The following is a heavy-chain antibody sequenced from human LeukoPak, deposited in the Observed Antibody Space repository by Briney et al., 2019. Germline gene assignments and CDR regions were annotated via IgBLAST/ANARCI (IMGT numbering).Heavy chain of an antibody. Sequence: GGSLRLSCAASGFTFSSYGMHWVRQAPGKGLEWVAFIRYDGSNKYYADSVKGRFTISRDNAKNSLFLQMNSLTADDTAVYYCARERTTIVSGTTIGAYWGQGTLVTVSS. D-gene: IGHD2/OR15-2a*01. CDR2: IRYDGSNK. J-gene: IGHJ4*02. CDR3: ARERTTIVSGTTIGAY. CDR1: GFTFSSYG. V-gene: IGHV3-30*02.